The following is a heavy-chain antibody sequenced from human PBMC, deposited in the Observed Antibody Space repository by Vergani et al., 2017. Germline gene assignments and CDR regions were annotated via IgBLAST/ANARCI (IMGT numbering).Heavy chain of an antibody. CDR1: GGTFSSYA. Sequence: QVQLVQSGAEVKKPGSSVKVSCKASGGTFSSYAISWVRQAPGQGLEWMGGIIPIFGTANYAQKFQGRVTITADESTSTAYMELSSLRSEDTAVYYCARHTHEVVVPAAISWVKNYYYYYYMDVWGKGTTVTVSS. J-gene: IGHJ6*03. CDR3: ARHTHEVVVPAAISWVKNYYYYYYMDV. V-gene: IGHV1-69*01. D-gene: IGHD2-2*01. CDR2: IIPIFGTA.